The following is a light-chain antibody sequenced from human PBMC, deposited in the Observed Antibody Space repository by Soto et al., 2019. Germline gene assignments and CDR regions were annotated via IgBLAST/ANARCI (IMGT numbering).Light chain of an antibody. V-gene: IGLV1-44*01. CDR1: TSNIESHS. Sequence: QSVLTQPPSASGTPGQRIIISCSGSTSNIESHSVNWFQQVPGTAPRLLIITNNQRPSGVPDRFSGSKSGASAPLAISGLQSEDEDTYYCATWDDSRTGVFGTGTKLPVL. CDR3: ATWDDSRTGV. J-gene: IGLJ1*01. CDR2: TNN.